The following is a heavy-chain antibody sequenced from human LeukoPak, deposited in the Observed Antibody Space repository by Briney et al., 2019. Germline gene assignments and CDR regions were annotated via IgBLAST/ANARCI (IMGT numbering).Heavy chain of an antibody. Sequence: PGGPLRLSCAASAFTFSDYSMIWVRQAPGKGLEWISYIDTSSSTMYYADSVMGRFTISRDNAKESLYLQMNSHTDEDTAVYYCARASNPDYYYYDMDVWGQGTTVTVSS. J-gene: IGHJ6*02. CDR1: AFTFSDYS. V-gene: IGHV3-48*02. CDR2: IDTSSSTM. CDR3: ARASNPDYYYYDMDV. D-gene: IGHD1-14*01.